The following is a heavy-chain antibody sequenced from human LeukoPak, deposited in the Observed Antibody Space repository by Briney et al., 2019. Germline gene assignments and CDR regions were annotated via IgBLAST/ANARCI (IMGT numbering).Heavy chain of an antibody. CDR3: ARQIAAAGTVFFDY. D-gene: IGHD6-13*01. J-gene: IGHJ4*02. V-gene: IGHV4-39*01. Sequence: KPSETLSLTCTVSGGSISSSSSYWSWIRQPPGKGLEWIGSFYYSGTTYYNPSLKSRVTISVDTSKNQFSLRLSSVTAADTAIFYCARQIAAAGTVFFDYWGQGALVTVSS. CDR1: GGSISSSSSY. CDR2: FYYSGTT.